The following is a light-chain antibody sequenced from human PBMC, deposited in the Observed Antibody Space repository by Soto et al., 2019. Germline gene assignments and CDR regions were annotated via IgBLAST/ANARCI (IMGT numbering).Light chain of an antibody. CDR2: GAS. J-gene: IGKJ2*01. CDR1: QSVSSN. V-gene: IGKV3-15*01. Sequence: EIVMTQSPATLSVSPGERATLSCRASQSVSSNLAWYQQNPGQAPRLLIYGASTRATDIPARFSGSGSGTEFTLTISSLQSEDFAVYYCQQYYNWPPYTFGQGTKLEIK. CDR3: QQYYNWPPYT.